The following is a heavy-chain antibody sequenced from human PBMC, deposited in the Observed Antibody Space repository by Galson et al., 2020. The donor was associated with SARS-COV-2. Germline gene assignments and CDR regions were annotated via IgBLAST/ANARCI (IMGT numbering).Heavy chain of an antibody. V-gene: IGHV1-3*01. J-gene: IGHJ6*03. CDR2: INASNGNT. Sequence: ASVKVSCKASGYTFTSYAMHWVRQDPGQRLEWMGWINASNGNTKYSQKFQGRVTITRDTSASTAYMELSSLRSEDTAVYYCAREDYYYDSSGYLPNYYYYMDVWGKGTTVTVSS. CDR3: AREDYYYDSSGYLPNYYYYMDV. D-gene: IGHD3-22*01. CDR1: GYTFTSYA.